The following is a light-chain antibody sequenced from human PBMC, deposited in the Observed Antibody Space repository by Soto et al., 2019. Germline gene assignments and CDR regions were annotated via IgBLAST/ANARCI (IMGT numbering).Light chain of an antibody. V-gene: IGLV1-44*01. CDR1: SPNIGGNT. CDR2: GDT. CDR3: VTWDTSLRTGV. Sequence: QSVLTQPPSASGTPGQRVTISCSGSSPNIGGNTVNWYQQVPGTAPKLLIHGDTLRPSGVPDRISGSASGTSATLTITGLQTGDEADYFCVTWDTSLRTGVIGGGTKVTVL. J-gene: IGLJ3*02.